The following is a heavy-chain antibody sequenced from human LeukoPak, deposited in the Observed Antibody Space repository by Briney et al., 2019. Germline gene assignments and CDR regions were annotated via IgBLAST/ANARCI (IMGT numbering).Heavy chain of an antibody. J-gene: IGHJ4*02. Sequence: GESLRISCKGSGYSFTSYWISWVRQMPGKGLEWMGRSDPSDSYTNYSPSFQGHVTISADKSISTAYLQWSSLKASDTAMYYCARSYSSSWYDPHYDYWGQGTLVTVSS. CDR2: SDPSDSYT. V-gene: IGHV5-10-1*01. CDR3: ARSYSSSWYDPHYDY. D-gene: IGHD6-13*01. CDR1: GYSFTSYW.